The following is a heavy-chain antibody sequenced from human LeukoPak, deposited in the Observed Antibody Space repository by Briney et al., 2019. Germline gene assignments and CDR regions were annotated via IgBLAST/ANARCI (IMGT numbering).Heavy chain of an antibody. Sequence: GGSLRLSCAASGFTFSSYSMNWVRQAPGKGLGWVSSISSSSSYIYYADSVKGRFTISRDNAKNSLYLQMNSLRAEDTAVYYCARVLGYCSSTSCLDAFDIWGQGTMVTVSS. V-gene: IGHV3-21*01. CDR2: ISSSSSYI. J-gene: IGHJ3*02. CDR3: ARVLGYCSSTSCLDAFDI. CDR1: GFTFSSYS. D-gene: IGHD2-2*01.